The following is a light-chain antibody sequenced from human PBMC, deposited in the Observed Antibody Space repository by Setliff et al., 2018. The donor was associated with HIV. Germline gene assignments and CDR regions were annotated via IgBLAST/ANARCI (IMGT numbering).Light chain of an antibody. J-gene: IGLJ1*01. CDR1: SSDVGGYNY. CDR3: TSYSSNTTLGI. V-gene: IGLV2-14*03. CDR2: DVS. Sequence: QSVLTQPASVSGSPGQSITISCSGTSSDVGGYNYVSWCQQHPGKAPKLMIYDVSNRPSGVSNRFSGSKSGNTASLTISGLQAEDEADYYCTSYSSNTTLGIFGTGTKVTVL.